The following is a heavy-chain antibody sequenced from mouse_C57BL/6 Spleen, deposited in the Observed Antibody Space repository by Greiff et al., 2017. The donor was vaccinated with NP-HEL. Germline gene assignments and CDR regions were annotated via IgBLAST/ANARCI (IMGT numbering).Heavy chain of an antibody. V-gene: IGHV1-81*01. CDR1: GYTFTSYG. D-gene: IGHD1-1*01. CDR3: ARWGPITTVVAPYAMDY. Sequence: QVQLKQSGAELARPGASVKLSCKASGYTFTSYGISWVKQRTGQGLEWIGEIYPRSGNTYYNEKFKGKATLTADKSSSTAYMELRSLTSEDSAVYFCARWGPITTVVAPYAMDYWGQGTSVTVSS. CDR2: IYPRSGNT. J-gene: IGHJ4*01.